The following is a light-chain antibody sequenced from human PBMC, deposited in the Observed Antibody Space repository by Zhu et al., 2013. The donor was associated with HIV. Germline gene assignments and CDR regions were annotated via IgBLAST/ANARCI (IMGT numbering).Light chain of an antibody. CDR1: QSIGSIY. CDR2: GAS. CDR3: QHRSEGPPYT. J-gene: IGKJ2*01. Sequence: EIVLTQSPGTLSLSPGERATLSCRASQSIGSIYLAWYQQKPGQAPRLLIYGASSRATGIPARFSGAGSGTDFTLTISSLEPEDVAVYFCQHRSEGPPYTFGPGTKLEIK. V-gene: IGKV3D-20*02.